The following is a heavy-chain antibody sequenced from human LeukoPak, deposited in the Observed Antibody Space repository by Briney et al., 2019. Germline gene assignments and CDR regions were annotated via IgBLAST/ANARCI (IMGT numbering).Heavy chain of an antibody. V-gene: IGHV3-23*01. CDR3: AKANWVSNAGAVL. D-gene: IGHD1-1*01. J-gene: IGHJ4*02. CDR2: LRGNGDT. Sequence: GGSLRLSCAASGFTFSSYAMSWVRQGPARGLEWVSSLRGNGDTFYADAVKGRFTLSRDESRNTVYLQLNNLRVEDTGVYYCAKANWVSNAGAVLWGQGTLVTVSS. CDR1: GFTFSSYA.